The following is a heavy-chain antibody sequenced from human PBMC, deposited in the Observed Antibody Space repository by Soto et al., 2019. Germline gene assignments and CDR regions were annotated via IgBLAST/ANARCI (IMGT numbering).Heavy chain of an antibody. CDR3: ARDLPPVDY. J-gene: IGHJ4*02. CDR2: ISAYNGNT. Sequence: QIQLVQSGAEVKKPGASVKVSCKASGYTFSSYHITWVRQAPGQGLEWMGWISAYNGNTNYAQNLXGRVTMTTAPSTSPADMELRSLRSADTAVYYCARDLPPVDYWGQGTRVTVSS. V-gene: IGHV1-18*01. CDR1: GYTFSSYH.